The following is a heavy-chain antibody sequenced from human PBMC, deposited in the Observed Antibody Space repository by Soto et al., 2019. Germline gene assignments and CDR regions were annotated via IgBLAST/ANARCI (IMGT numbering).Heavy chain of an antibody. Sequence: EASVKVSCTASGYPFTSYAMHWVRQAPGQRLEWMGWINAGNGNTKYSQKFQGRVTITRDTSASTAYMELSSLRSEDTAVYYCARVYRYYYYSSGDPPLGYWGQGTLVTVSS. CDR2: INAGNGNT. CDR3: ARVYRYYYYSSGDPPLGY. D-gene: IGHD3-22*01. V-gene: IGHV1-3*01. CDR1: GYPFTSYA. J-gene: IGHJ4*02.